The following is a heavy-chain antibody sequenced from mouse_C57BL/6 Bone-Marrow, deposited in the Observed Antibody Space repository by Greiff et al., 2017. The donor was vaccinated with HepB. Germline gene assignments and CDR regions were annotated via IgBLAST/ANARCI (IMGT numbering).Heavy chain of an antibody. D-gene: IGHD2-1*01. J-gene: IGHJ2*01. Sequence: QVQLPQPGAELVKPGASVKLSCKASGYTFTSYWMQWVKQRPGQGLEWIGEIDPSDSYTNYNQKFKGKATLTVDTSSSTAYMQLSSLTSEDSAVYYCAQWRSNYVGDWGQGTTLTVSS. V-gene: IGHV1-50*01. CDR1: GYTFTSYW. CDR2: IDPSDSYT. CDR3: AQWRSNYVGD.